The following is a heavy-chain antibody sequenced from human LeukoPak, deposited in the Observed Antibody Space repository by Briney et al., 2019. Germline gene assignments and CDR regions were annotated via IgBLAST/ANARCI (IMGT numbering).Heavy chain of an antibody. D-gene: IGHD2-2*01. V-gene: IGHV7-4-1*02. J-gene: IGHJ5*02. CDR3: ARTLFGDQYQLLHNWFDP. Sequence: ASVKVSCKASGYTFTNYAMNWVRQAPGQGLEWMGWSNTDTGNPTYAQGFTRRLVFSLDTSASTAYLQISSLKAEDTAVYYCARTLFGDQYQLLHNWFDPWGQGTLVTVSS. CDR1: GYTFTNYA. CDR2: SNTDTGNP.